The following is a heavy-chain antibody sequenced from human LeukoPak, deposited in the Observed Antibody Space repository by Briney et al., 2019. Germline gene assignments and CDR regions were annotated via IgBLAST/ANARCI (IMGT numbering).Heavy chain of an antibody. J-gene: IGHJ5*02. CDR1: GGSFSGYY. Sequence: SETLPLTCAVYGGSFSGYYWSWIRQPPGKGLEWIGEINHSGSTNYNPSLKSRVTISVDTSKNQFSLKLSSVTAADTAVYYCARFYDILTGYSIGNWFDPWGQGTLVTVSS. CDR2: INHSGST. CDR3: ARFYDILTGYSIGNWFDP. D-gene: IGHD3-9*01. V-gene: IGHV4-34*01.